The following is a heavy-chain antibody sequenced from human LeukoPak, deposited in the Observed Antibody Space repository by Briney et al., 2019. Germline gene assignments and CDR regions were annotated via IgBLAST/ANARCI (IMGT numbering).Heavy chain of an antibody. CDR3: ARLWLPHWFDP. CDR1: GGSISSSRYY. D-gene: IGHD5-12*01. Sequence: SETLSLTCTVSGGSISSSRYYWGWIRQPPGKGLEWIGSIYYSGSTYYNLSLKSRVTISVDTSKNQFSLRLSSVTAADTAVYYCARLWLPHWFDPWGQGTLVTVSS. J-gene: IGHJ5*02. CDR2: IYYSGST. V-gene: IGHV4-39*01.